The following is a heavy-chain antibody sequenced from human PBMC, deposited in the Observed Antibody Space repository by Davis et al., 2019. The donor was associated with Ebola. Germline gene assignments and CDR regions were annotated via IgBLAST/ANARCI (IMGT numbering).Heavy chain of an antibody. CDR3: ARESGDQGWFDP. V-gene: IGHV4-59*01. J-gene: IGHJ5*02. D-gene: IGHD2-21*02. CDR1: GGSISSYY. Sequence: PGGSLRLSCTVSGGSISSYYWSWIRQPPGKGLEWIGYIYYSGSTNYNPSLKSRVTISVDTSKNQFSLKLSSVTAADTAVYYCARESGDQGWFDPWGQGTLVTVSS. CDR2: IYYSGST.